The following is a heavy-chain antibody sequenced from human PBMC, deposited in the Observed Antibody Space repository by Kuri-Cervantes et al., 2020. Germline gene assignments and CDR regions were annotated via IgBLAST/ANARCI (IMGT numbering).Heavy chain of an antibody. CDR1: GFTFSSYS. D-gene: IGHD6-13*01. CDR2: IYSGGST. V-gene: IGHV3-66*01. Sequence: GGSLRLSCGASGFTFSSYSMNWVRQAPGKGLEWVSVIYSGGSTYYADSVKGRFTISRDNAKNSLYLQMNSLRAEDTAVYYCAREDGFEQLVRAFDIWGQGTMVTVSS. CDR3: AREDGFEQLVRAFDI. J-gene: IGHJ3*02.